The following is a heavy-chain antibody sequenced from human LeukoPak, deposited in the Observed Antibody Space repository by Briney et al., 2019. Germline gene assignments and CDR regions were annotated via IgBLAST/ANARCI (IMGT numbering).Heavy chain of an antibody. V-gene: IGHV3-48*03. J-gene: IGHJ4*02. CDR3: TRGGGSGSYLDY. Sequence: PGGSLRLSCAASGFTFSSYEMNWVRQAPGKGLEWISYVRSDGSATYYADSVKGRFTLFRDNAKNSLYLQMNSLRTEDTAVYYCTRGGGSGSYLDYWGQGALVTVSS. CDR1: GFTFSSYE. CDR2: VRSDGSAT. D-gene: IGHD1-26*01.